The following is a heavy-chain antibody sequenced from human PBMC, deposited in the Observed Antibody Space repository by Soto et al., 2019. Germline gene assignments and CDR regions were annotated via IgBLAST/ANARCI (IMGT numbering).Heavy chain of an antibody. CDR3: ARVEQWLRLFAFDI. J-gene: IGHJ3*02. V-gene: IGHV4-34*01. D-gene: IGHD5-12*01. CDR1: GGSFSGYY. CDR2: INHSGST. Sequence: QVQLQQWGAGLLKPSETLSLTCAVYGGSFSGYYWCWIRQPPGKGLEWIGEINHSGSTNSNPSLKSRVTISVDTSKNRFSLKLSSVTATNTALYYCARVEQWLRLFAFDIWGQGTMVTVSS.